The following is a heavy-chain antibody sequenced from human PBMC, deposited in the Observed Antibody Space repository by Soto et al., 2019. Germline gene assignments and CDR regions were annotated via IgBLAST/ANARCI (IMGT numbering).Heavy chain of an antibody. Sequence: CKGSGYSFTSYWIGWVRQMPGKGLEWMGIIYPGDSDTRYSPSFQGQVTISADKSISTAYLQWSSLKASDTAMYYCARVPADTIFGVVIANYYYGMDVWGQGTTVTVSS. CDR1: GYSFTSYW. CDR3: ARVPADTIFGVVIANYYYGMDV. CDR2: IYPGDSDT. V-gene: IGHV5-51*01. J-gene: IGHJ6*02. D-gene: IGHD3-3*01.